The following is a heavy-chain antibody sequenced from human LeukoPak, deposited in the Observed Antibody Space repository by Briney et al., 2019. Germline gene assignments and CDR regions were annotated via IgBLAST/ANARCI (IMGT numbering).Heavy chain of an antibody. CDR2: ISYDGSNK. J-gene: IGHJ4*02. Sequence: GGSLRLSCAASGFTFSSYGMHWVRQAPGKGLEWVAVISYDGSNKYYADSVKGRFTSSRDNSKNTLYLQMNSLRAEDTAVYYCATDRSYYDSSGYPSPDYWGQGTLVTVSS. CDR1: GFTFSSYG. CDR3: ATDRSYYDSSGYPSPDY. V-gene: IGHV3-30*03. D-gene: IGHD3-22*01.